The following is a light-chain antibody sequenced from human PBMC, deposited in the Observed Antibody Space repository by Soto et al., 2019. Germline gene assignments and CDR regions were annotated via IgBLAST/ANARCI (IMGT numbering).Light chain of an antibody. CDR3: QRPYNAPPIT. Sequence: EIVLTQSPAALSVPPGERVILSCRASQSVDISLAWYQQKPGQAPRLLIYGASTRATGIPARFSGSGSGTDFTLTISSLQPEDVATYYGQRPYNAPPITFGQGTQLEIK. CDR1: QSVDIS. J-gene: IGKJ5*01. CDR2: GAS. V-gene: IGKV3-15*01.